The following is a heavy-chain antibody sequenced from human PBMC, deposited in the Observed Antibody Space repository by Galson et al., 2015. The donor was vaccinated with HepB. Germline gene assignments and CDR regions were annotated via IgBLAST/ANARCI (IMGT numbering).Heavy chain of an antibody. D-gene: IGHD2-2*02. CDR3: ARAGYCSSTSCYIWFDP. Sequence: SVKVSCKASGYTFTSYDINWVRQATGQGLEWMGWMNPNSGNTGYAQKFQGRVTMTRNTSISTAYMELSSLRSEDTAVYYCARAGYCSSTSCYIWFDPWGQGTLVTVSS. CDR2: MNPNSGNT. V-gene: IGHV1-8*01. J-gene: IGHJ5*02. CDR1: GYTFTSYD.